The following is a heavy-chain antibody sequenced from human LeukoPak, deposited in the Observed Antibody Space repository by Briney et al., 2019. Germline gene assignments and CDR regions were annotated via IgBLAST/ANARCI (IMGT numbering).Heavy chain of an antibody. CDR3: AKSSMYGDYVAFDY. Sequence: GRSLRLSCAASGFTFDDYAMHWVRQAPGKGLEWVSGISWNSGSIGYADSMKGRFTISRDNAKNSLYLQMNSLRAEDTALYYCAKSSMYGDYVAFDYWGQGTLVTVSS. V-gene: IGHV3-9*01. D-gene: IGHD4-17*01. CDR1: GFTFDDYA. CDR2: ISWNSGSI. J-gene: IGHJ4*02.